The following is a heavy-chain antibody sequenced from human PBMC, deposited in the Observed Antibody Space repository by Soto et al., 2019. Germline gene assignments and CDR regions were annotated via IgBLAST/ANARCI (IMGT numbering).Heavy chain of an antibody. Sequence: GASVKVSCKASGSTFTSYAMHWVRQAPGQRLEWMGWINAGNGNTKYSQKFQGRVTITRDTSASTAYMELSSLRSEDTAVYYCALELLWFGERGPTIDYWGQGTLVTVSS. D-gene: IGHD3-10*01. V-gene: IGHV1-3*01. CDR3: ALELLWFGERGPTIDY. CDR2: INAGNGNT. J-gene: IGHJ4*02. CDR1: GSTFTSYA.